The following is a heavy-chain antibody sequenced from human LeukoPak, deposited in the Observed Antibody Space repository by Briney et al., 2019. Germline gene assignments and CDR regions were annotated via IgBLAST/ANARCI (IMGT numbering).Heavy chain of an antibody. Sequence: SQTLSLTCTVSGGSLSSGSYYWSWIRQPAGKGLEWIGRIYTSGSTNYNPSLKSRVTISVDTSKNQFSLKLSSVTAADTAVYYCARESPLLWGAFDIWGQGTMVTVSS. CDR2: IYTSGST. CDR1: GGSLSSGSYY. D-gene: IGHD3-10*01. CDR3: ARESPLLWGAFDI. J-gene: IGHJ3*02. V-gene: IGHV4-61*02.